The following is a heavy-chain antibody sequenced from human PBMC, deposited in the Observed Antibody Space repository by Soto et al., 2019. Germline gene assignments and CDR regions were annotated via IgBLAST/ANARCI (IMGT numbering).Heavy chain of an antibody. V-gene: IGHV4-61*08. CDR1: GGSVTNGVYY. Sequence: QVHLQESGPGLVKPSETLSLTCTVSGGSVTNGVYYWSWIRQPPGKGLEWIGDVYYTGHTTYNPSLKSRVTISVDTSKNQLSLKLSYVIAVDTAIYYCARALGGSSGWYLDYWGRGILVTVS. D-gene: IGHD6-19*01. CDR3: ARALGGSSGWYLDY. J-gene: IGHJ4*02. CDR2: VYYTGHT.